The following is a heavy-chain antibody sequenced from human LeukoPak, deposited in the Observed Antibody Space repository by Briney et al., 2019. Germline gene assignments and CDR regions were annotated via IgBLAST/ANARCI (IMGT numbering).Heavy chain of an antibody. V-gene: IGHV1-69*01. CDR2: IIPIFGTA. Sequence: GGSLRLSCAASGGTFSSYAISWVRQAPGQGLEWMGGIIPIFGTANYAQKFQGRVTITADESTSTAYMELSSLRSEDTAVYYCARGYYGSGADRYYYYMDVWGKGTTVTISS. J-gene: IGHJ6*03. CDR3: ARGYYGSGADRYYYYMDV. D-gene: IGHD3-10*01. CDR1: GGTFSSYA.